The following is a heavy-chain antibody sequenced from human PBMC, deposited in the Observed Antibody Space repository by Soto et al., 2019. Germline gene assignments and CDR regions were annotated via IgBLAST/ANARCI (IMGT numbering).Heavy chain of an antibody. CDR2: ISEDGVYT. CDR3: AKETSPNTYYTFDF. CDR1: GFTFSSYA. V-gene: IGHV3-23*01. D-gene: IGHD1-26*01. Sequence: LRLSCAASGFTFSSYAMSWVRQAPGEGLEWVSSISEDGVYTDYADSVKGRFTISRDNSKNTRYVQMTSLRAEDTAVYYCAKETSPNTYYTFDFWGQGTMVTVSS. J-gene: IGHJ3*01.